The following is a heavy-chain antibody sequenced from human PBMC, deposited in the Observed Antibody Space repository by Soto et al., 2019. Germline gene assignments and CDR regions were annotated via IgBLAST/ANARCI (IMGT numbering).Heavy chain of an antibody. D-gene: IGHD3-22*01. CDR3: ARVSYDSSGYLRFDY. Sequence: SETLSLTCTVSGCSISSYYWSWIRQPPGKGLEWIGYIYYSGSTNYNPSLKSRVTISVDTSKNQFSLKLSSVTAADTAVYYCARVSYDSSGYLRFDYWGQGTLVTVSS. CDR1: GCSISSYY. CDR2: IYYSGST. J-gene: IGHJ4*02. V-gene: IGHV4-59*01.